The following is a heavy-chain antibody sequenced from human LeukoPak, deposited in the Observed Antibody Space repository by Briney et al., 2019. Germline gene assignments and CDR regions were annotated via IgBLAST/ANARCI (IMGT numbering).Heavy chain of an antibody. CDR2: ISWNSGSI. CDR3: ARGRSGYFDY. Sequence: GGSLRLSCAASGFTFDDYAMHWVRQAPGKGLEWVSGISWNSGSIAYADSVKGRFTISRDNAKNTLYLQMNSLRAEDTAVYYCARGRSGYFDYWGQGTLVTVSS. D-gene: IGHD3-3*01. V-gene: IGHV3-9*01. J-gene: IGHJ4*02. CDR1: GFTFDDYA.